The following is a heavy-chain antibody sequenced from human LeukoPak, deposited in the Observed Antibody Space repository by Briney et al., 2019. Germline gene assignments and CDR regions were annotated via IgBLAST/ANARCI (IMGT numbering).Heavy chain of an antibody. D-gene: IGHD1-26*01. CDR2: IKPDGREK. CDR3: ASGGGATRSGYAFDM. CDR1: ELTFRSYW. J-gene: IGHJ3*02. V-gene: IGHV3-7*01. Sequence: PGGSLRLSCAASELTFRSYWMSWVRQAPGKGLEWVANIKPDGREKYYVDSVKGRFTISRDNAKNSLYMQMNSLRAEDTAVYYCASGGGATRSGYAFDMWGQGTMVTVSS.